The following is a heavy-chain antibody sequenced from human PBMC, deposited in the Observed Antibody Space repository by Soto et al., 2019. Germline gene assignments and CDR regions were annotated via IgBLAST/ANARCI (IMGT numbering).Heavy chain of an antibody. Sequence: PSETLSLTCTVSGGSVSSGSYYWSWIRQPPGKGLEWIGYIYYSGSTNYNPSLKSRVTISVDTSKNQFSLKLSSVTAADTAVHYCARGFRSGYSYGDQMYYFDYWGQGTLVTVSS. V-gene: IGHV4-61*01. D-gene: IGHD5-18*01. CDR2: IYYSGST. J-gene: IGHJ4*02. CDR1: GGSVSSGSYY. CDR3: ARGFRSGYSYGDQMYYFDY.